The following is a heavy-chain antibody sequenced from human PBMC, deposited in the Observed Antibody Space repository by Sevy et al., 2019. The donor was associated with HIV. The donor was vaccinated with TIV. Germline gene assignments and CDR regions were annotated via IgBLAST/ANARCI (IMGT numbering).Heavy chain of an antibody. J-gene: IGHJ4*02. CDR1: GGTFSSYA. D-gene: IGHD4-4*01. CDR3: ARDRLTTVIHYFDY. V-gene: IGHV1-69*13. CDR2: IIPIFGTA. Sequence: ASVKVSCKASGGTFSSYAISWVRQAPGQGLEWMGGIIPIFGTANYAQKFQGRVTITADESTSTAYMGLSSRRSEDTAVYYCARDRLTTVIHYFDYWGQGTLVTVSS.